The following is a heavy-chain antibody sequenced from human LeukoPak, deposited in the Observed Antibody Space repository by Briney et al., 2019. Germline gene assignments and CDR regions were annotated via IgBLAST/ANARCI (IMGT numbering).Heavy chain of an antibody. J-gene: IGHJ5*02. CDR1: GDSVSSNSVT. CDR3: ARRLTQYDCFDP. Sequence: SQTLSLTCAISGDSVSSNSVTWNWIRQSPSRGLEWLGRTYYRSTWYTDYAVSVRGRITVNPDTSKNQFSLHLNSVTPEDTAVYYCARRLTQYDCFDPWGQGILVTVSS. CDR2: TYYRSTWYT. V-gene: IGHV6-1*01. D-gene: IGHD2-2*01.